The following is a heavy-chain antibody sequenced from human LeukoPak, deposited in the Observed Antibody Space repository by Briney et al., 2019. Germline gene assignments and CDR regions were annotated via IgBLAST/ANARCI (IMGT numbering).Heavy chain of an antibody. CDR2: VDYSGST. D-gene: IGHD3-22*01. V-gene: IGHV4-39*07. CDR3: ARDRYYYDSSGYKYMDV. J-gene: IGHJ6*03. CDR1: GGSINRGNYN. Sequence: PSETLSLTCTVSGGSINRGNYNWDWIRQPPGKGLEWIGNVDYSGSTDYNPSLKSRVTISVDTSKNQFSLKLNSVTAADTAVYYCARDRYYYDSSGYKYMDVWGKGTTVTVSS.